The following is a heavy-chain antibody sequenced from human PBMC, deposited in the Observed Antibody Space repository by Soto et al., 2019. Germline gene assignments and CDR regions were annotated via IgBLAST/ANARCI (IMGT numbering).Heavy chain of an antibody. J-gene: IGHJ3*02. CDR1: GGSINSSAYF. Sequence: QVQLQESGPGLVKPSQTLSLTCTVSGGSINSSAYFWSWIRHHPGKGLEWIGYVFYTGSTYFTPXXXXXXXXXXXXXXXXXXXXXXXXXXXXXXXXXCARDYYGAGFDIWGQGTMVTVSS. V-gene: IGHV4-31*01. CDR2: VFYTGST. D-gene: IGHD3-22*01. CDR3: ARDYYGAGFDI.